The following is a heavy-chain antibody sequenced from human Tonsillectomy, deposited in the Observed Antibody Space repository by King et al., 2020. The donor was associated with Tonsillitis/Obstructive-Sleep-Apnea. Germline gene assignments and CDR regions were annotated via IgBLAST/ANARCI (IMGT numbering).Heavy chain of an antibody. Sequence: VQLAQSGAEVKNPGSSVKVSCKASGGTFSSYVISWVRQAPGQGLEWMGRIIPILGIANYAQRFQGRVTFTADKSTGTAYMELSSLRSEDTAVFYCAREVDTYYAFDLWGQGAMVTVSS. V-gene: IGHV1-69*09. D-gene: IGHD5-18*01. CDR3: AREVDTYYAFDL. CDR1: GGTFSSYV. J-gene: IGHJ3*01. CDR2: IIPILGIA.